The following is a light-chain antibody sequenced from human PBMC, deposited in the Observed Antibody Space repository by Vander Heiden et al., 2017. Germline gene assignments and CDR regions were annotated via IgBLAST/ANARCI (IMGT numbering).Light chain of an antibody. CDR2: EVS. J-gene: IGLJ3*02. CDR3: SSFTTSSTWV. CDR1: SSDVGRYNA. Sequence: QSALTQPASVSGPPGQSTTISCTGTSSDVGRYNAVSWHHQHPGKAPKLIIYEVSNRPSGVSNRFSGAKSGNTASLTIAALQAEDEADYYCSSFTTSSTWVFGGGTKLT. V-gene: IGLV2-14*01.